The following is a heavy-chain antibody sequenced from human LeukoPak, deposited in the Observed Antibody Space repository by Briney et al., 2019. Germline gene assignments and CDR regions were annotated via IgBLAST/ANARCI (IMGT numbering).Heavy chain of an antibody. CDR1: GGSISSYY. Sequence: PSETLSLTCTVSGGSISSYYWSWIRQPAGKGLEWIGRIYTSGSTNYNPSLKSRVTMSVDTSKNQFSLKLSSVTAADTAVYYCARDLVIGGLNHFDYWGQGTLVTVSS. V-gene: IGHV4-4*07. D-gene: IGHD3-16*02. CDR2: IYTSGST. J-gene: IGHJ4*02. CDR3: ARDLVIGGLNHFDY.